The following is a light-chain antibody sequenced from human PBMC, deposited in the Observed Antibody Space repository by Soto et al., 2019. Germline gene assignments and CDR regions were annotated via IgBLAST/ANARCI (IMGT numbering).Light chain of an antibody. Sequence: EIVMTQSPATLSVSPGERATLSCRASQSVSSNLAWYQQKPGQAPRLLIYGASTRATGIPARFSGSGSGTDFTLTISGLQSEDFAVYYCHHYHDWPPYNFGQGTKLEIK. V-gene: IGKV3-15*01. CDR1: QSVSSN. CDR2: GAS. J-gene: IGKJ2*01. CDR3: HHYHDWPPYN.